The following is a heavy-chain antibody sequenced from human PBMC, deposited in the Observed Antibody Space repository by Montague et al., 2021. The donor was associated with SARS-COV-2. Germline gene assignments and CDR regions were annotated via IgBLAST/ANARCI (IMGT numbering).Heavy chain of an antibody. V-gene: IGHV3-30*04. CDR2: ISYDGSNK. Sequence: SLSLSFSASGFTFSSYAMHWVRQAPGKGLEWVAVISYDGSNKYYADSVKGRFTISRDNSKNTLYLQMNSLRAEDTAVYYCVGELLLIYGMDVWGQGTTVTVSS. CDR3: VGELLLIYGMDV. J-gene: IGHJ6*02. CDR1: GFTFSSYA. D-gene: IGHD3-10*01.